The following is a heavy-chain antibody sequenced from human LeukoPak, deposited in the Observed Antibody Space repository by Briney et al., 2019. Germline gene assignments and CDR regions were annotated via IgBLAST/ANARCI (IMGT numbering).Heavy chain of an antibody. V-gene: IGHV4-59*12. CDR3: ATGYSYPHY. J-gene: IGHJ4*02. CDR2: IYYSGST. CDR1: GGSISSYY. Sequence: SETLSLTCTVSGGSISSYYWSWIRQPPGKGLEWIGHIYYSGSTNYNPSLKSRVTISVDTSKNQFSLKLSSVTAADTAVYYCATGYSYPHYWGQGTLVTVSS. D-gene: IGHD5-18*01.